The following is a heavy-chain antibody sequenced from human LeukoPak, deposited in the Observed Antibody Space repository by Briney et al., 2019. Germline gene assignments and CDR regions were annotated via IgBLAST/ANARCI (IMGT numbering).Heavy chain of an antibody. Sequence: ASVKVSCKASGYTFTSYGISWVRQAPGQGLEWMGWISAYNGNTNYAQKLQGRVTMTTDTSTSTAYMELRSVRSDDTAVYYCARELPSFREFDPWGQGTLVTVSS. V-gene: IGHV1-18*01. CDR2: ISAYNGNT. CDR3: ARELPSFREFDP. CDR1: GYTFTSYG. J-gene: IGHJ5*02.